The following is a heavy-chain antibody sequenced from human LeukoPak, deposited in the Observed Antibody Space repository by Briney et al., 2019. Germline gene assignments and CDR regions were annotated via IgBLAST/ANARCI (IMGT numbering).Heavy chain of an antibody. D-gene: IGHD6-19*01. J-gene: IGHJ6*02. CDR3: ASPSLIAVAGTYYYGMDV. V-gene: IGHV3-66*01. CDR2: IYSGGST. Sequence: PGGSLRLSCAASGFTVSSNYMSWVRQAPGKGLEWVSVIYSGGSTYYADSEKGRFTISRDNSKNTLYLQMNSPRAEDTAVYYCASPSLIAVAGTYYYGMDVWGQGTTVTVSS. CDR1: GFTVSSNY.